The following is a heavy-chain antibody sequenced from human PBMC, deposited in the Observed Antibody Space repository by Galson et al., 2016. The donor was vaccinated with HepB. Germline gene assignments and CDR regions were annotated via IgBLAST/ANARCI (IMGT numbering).Heavy chain of an antibody. CDR3: ARYGADNLGGMDV. D-gene: IGHD4/OR15-4a*01. Sequence: VRQAPGKGLEWVANIAGDGNKKYYVDSVKGRFTISRDNAKSSLYLQMNSLRVEDTATYYCARYGADNLGGMDVWGQGITVIVSS. V-gene: IGHV3-7*02. J-gene: IGHJ6*02. CDR2: IAGDGNKK.